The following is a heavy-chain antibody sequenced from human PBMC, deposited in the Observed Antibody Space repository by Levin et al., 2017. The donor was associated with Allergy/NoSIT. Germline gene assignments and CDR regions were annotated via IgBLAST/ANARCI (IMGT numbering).Heavy chain of an antibody. J-gene: IGHJ6*03. V-gene: IGHV4-34*01. CDR3: ARARITMVRGVGVFMDV. D-gene: IGHD3-10*01. CDR1: GGSFSGYY. Sequence: SETLSLTCAVYGGSFSGYYWSWIRQPPGKGLEWIGEINHSGSTNYNPSLKSRVTISVDTSKNQFSLKLSSVTAADTAVYYCARARITMVRGVGVFMDVWGKGTTVTVSS. CDR2: INHSGST.